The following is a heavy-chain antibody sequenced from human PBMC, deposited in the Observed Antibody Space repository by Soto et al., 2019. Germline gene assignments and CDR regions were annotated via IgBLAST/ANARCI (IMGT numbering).Heavy chain of an antibody. CDR2: ISSSGYI. D-gene: IGHD2-15*01. V-gene: IGHV3-21*01. CDR3: ARDCSGGSCYPGMDV. J-gene: IGHJ6*02. Sequence: PWGSLRLSCAASVFNFNSYTINWVREAPGKRLEWLSSISSSGYIFSTDSVRGRFTISRDNAKNSVYLQINSLRAEDTAVYFCARDCSGGSCYPGMDVWGQGTTVTVSS. CDR1: VFNFNSYT.